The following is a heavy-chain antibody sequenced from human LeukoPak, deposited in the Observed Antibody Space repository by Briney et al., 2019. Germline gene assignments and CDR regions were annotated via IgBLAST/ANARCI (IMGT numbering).Heavy chain of an antibody. D-gene: IGHD2-2*01. Sequence: GGSLRLSCAASGFTFSNAWMSWVRQAPGKGLEWVGRIKSKTDGGTTDYAAPVKGRFTISRDDSKNTLYLQMNSLKTEDTAVYYCTTGVVVPAAMSFYYYYMDVWGKGTTVTISS. CDR2: IKSKTDGGTT. V-gene: IGHV3-15*01. J-gene: IGHJ6*03. CDR1: GFTFSNAW. CDR3: TTGVVVPAAMSFYYYYMDV.